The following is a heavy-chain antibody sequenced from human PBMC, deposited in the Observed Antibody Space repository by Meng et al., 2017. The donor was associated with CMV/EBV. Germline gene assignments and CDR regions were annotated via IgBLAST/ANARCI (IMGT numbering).Heavy chain of an antibody. V-gene: IGHV3-72*01. J-gene: IGHJ6*02. CDR2: TRNKANSYTT. CDR3: ARYCSSTSCYKGGYYYGMDV. CDR1: GFTFSDHY. D-gene: IGHD2-2*02. Sequence: GGSLRLSCAASGFTFSDHYMDWVRQAPGKGLEWVGRTRNKANSYTTEYAASVKGRFTISRDDSKNSLYLQMNSLKTEDTAVYYCARYCSSTSCYKGGYYYGMDVWGQGTTVTVSS.